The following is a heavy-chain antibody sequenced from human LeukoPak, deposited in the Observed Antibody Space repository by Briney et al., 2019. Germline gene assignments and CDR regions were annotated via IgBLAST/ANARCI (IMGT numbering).Heavy chain of an antibody. Sequence: SETLSLTCSVSGDSITSSGYYWGWIRQPPGKGLEWIGSIWIGNFHYGGSTYYNSSLKGRVTISVDTSKNQFSLQLSSVTAADTAFYFCARGLYDNNGRGDYWGQGTLVIVSS. CDR3: ARGLYDNNGRGDY. CDR2: IWIGNFHYGGST. D-gene: IGHD3-22*01. V-gene: IGHV4-39*07. J-gene: IGHJ4*02. CDR1: GDSITSSGYY.